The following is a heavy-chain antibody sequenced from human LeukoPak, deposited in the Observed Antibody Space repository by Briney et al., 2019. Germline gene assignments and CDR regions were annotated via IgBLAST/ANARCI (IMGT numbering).Heavy chain of an antibody. D-gene: IGHD6-13*01. CDR2: IYYSGST. CDR3: ARNSGYSSSWYWFDP. CDR1: GGSISSGDYY. V-gene: IGHV4-61*08. J-gene: IGHJ5*02. Sequence: SQTLSLTCTVSGGSISSGDYYWSWIRQPPGKGLEWIGYIYYSGSTNYNPSLKTRVTISVDTSNNQFSLKLSSVTAADTAVYYCARNSGYSSSWYWFDPWGQGTLVTVSS.